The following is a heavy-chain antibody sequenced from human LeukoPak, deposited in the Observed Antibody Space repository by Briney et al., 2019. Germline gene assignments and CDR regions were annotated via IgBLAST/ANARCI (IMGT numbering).Heavy chain of an antibody. CDR1: GYTFIGNY. CDR3: AKDWHILTGRNCFDP. V-gene: IGHV1-18*04. CDR2: VTSYNGDT. J-gene: IGHJ5*02. D-gene: IGHD3-9*01. Sequence: ASVKVSCKASGYTFIGNYMHWVRQAPGQGLEWMGWVTSYNGDTNYAQKFQGRVTMSTDTSTSTAYMELRGLRFDDTAIYYCAKDWHILTGRNCFDPWGQGTLVTVSS.